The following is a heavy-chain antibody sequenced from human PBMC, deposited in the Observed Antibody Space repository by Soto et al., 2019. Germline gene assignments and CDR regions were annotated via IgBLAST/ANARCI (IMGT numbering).Heavy chain of an antibody. Sequence: QLQLMESGPGVVKPSETLSLQCNVSGASTTIYYWSWVRQSAGKGLDLLGRIYTTSNVNYNPSLRSRLTISRHSSTNQVFMRLTSLTAAATAVYYCVRDRLTWFDTLGQGVLVSVAS. CDR1: GASTTIYY. CDR2: IYTTSNV. J-gene: IGHJ5*02. CDR3: VRDRLTWFDT. V-gene: IGHV4-4*07.